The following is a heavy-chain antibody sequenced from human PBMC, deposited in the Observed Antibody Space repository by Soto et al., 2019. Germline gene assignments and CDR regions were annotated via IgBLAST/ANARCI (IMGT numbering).Heavy chain of an antibody. V-gene: IGHV3-15*01. J-gene: IGHJ3*02. CDR3: TTRRDNWNDGNAFDI. D-gene: IGHD1-1*01. CDR2: IKTKTDGETT. CDR1: GFTFSNAY. Sequence: VQLVESGGGLVQPGGSLRLSCAASGFTFSNAYMTWVRQAPGKGLEWVGRIKTKTDGETTDHAAPVKGRFTISRDDSRNTLFLQMNSLKTEDTAVYYCTTRRDNWNDGNAFDIWGQGTMVTVSS.